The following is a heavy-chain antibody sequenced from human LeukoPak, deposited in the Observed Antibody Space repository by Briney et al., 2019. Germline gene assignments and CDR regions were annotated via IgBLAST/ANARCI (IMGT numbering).Heavy chain of an antibody. D-gene: IGHD3-22*01. CDR2: ISSSGSYI. CDR3: ARAVWDSSGHLFDY. V-gene: IGHV3-21*01. Sequence: PGGSLRLSCAASRFTFSSYSMNWVRQAPGKGLEWVPSISSSGSYIYYADSVKGRFTISRDNAKNSLYLQMNSLRAEDTAVYYCARAVWDSSGHLFDYWGQGTLVTVSS. CDR1: RFTFSSYS. J-gene: IGHJ4*02.